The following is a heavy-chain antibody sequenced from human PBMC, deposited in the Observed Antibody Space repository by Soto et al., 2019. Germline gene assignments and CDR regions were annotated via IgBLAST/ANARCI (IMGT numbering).Heavy chain of an antibody. V-gene: IGHV2-5*01. D-gene: IGHD3-3*01. CDR2: IYWNDVK. CDR3: AHSGRTYYDFWSCYNRNADAFDI. J-gene: IGHJ3*02. CDR1: GFSLSTSGVG. Sequence: SGPTVVNPTQTLTLTCTFSGFSLSTSGVGVGWIRQPPGKALEWLALIYWNDVKRYSPSLKSRLTITKDTSKNQVVLTMTNMDPVDTATYYCAHSGRTYYDFWSCYNRNADAFDIWGQGTMVTVSS.